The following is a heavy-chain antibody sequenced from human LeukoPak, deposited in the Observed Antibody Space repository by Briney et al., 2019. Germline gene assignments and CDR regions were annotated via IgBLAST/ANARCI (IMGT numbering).Heavy chain of an antibody. J-gene: IGHJ4*02. D-gene: IGHD3-10*01. CDR2: IFYSGST. CDR1: GGSISTSSYY. Sequence: SETLSLTCTVSGGSISTSSYYWGWVRQPPGKGLEWIGNIFYSGSTYYSPSLKSRVTISLDTSRNQFSLKLNSVTAADTAVYYCARSVTMPADYWGQGTLVTVSS. CDR3: ARSVTMPADY. V-gene: IGHV4-39*07.